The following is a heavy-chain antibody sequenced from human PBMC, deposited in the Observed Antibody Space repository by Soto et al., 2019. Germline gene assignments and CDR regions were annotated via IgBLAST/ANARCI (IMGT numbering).Heavy chain of an antibody. D-gene: IGHD2-2*01. V-gene: IGHV1-69*12. J-gene: IGHJ6*02. CDR3: AKTQSSQYYYYGMAV. CDR1: GGTFSSYA. CDR2: IIAIFGTA. Sequence: QVQLVQSGAEVKKPGSSVKVSCKASGGTFSSYAISWVRQAPGQGLEWMVGIIAIFGTADYAQKFQGRVKMTADQSTRTADMEPSSLRSEATAVYNCAKTQSSQYYYYGMAVWGQGTTVTVYS.